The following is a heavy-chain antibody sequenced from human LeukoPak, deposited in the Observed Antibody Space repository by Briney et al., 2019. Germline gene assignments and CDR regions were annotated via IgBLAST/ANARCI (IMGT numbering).Heavy chain of an antibody. CDR3: AKDHRRATTPDY. J-gene: IGHJ4*02. Sequence: GGSLRLSCAASGFTFSSYGMHWVRQAPGKGLEWVAFIRYDGSNKYYADSVKGRFTISRDNSKNTLYLQMNSLRAEDTAVYYCAKDHRRATTPDYWGQGTLVTVSS. CDR2: IRYDGSNK. CDR1: GFTFSSYG. V-gene: IGHV3-30*02. D-gene: IGHD1-26*01.